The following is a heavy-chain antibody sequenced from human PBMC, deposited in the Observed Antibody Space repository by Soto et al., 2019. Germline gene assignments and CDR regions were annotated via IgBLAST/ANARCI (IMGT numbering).Heavy chain of an antibody. Sequence: GGSLRLSCAASGFTFSSYSMNWVRQAPGKGLEWVSSISSTSYIYYADSVKGRFTISRDNAKNSLYLQMNSLRAEDTAVYYCARVGSSGYYKDWGQGTLVTVSS. CDR3: ARVGSSGYYKD. D-gene: IGHD3-22*01. CDR2: ISSTSYI. V-gene: IGHV3-21*01. J-gene: IGHJ4*02. CDR1: GFTFSSYS.